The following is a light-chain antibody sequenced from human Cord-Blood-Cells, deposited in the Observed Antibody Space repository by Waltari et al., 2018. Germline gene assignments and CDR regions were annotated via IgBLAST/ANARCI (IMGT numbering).Light chain of an antibody. CDR3: QQRSNWQYT. CDR1: QGVSSY. J-gene: IGKJ2*01. V-gene: IGKV3D-11*01. CDR2: DAS. Sequence: EIVLTQSPATLSLSPGERATSSGRASQGVSSYLAWYQQKPGQAPRPLIYDASNRATGMPARFRGSGPGTDFTLTISSLEPEDLAVYYCQQRSNWQYTFGQGTKLEIK.